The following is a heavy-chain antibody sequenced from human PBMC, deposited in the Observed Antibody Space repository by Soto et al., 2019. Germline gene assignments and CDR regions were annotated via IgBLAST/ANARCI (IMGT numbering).Heavy chain of an antibody. Sequence: QVQLVQSGAEVKKPGSSVKVSCKASGGTFSSYAITWVRQAPGQGLEWMGGIIPIFGTANYAQKFQGRVTITGDESTSTADKELSSLRSEDTGVYYCARDRGPSGGYYPHWFDSWGQGNLVIVSS. CDR2: IIPIFGTA. CDR1: GGTFSSYA. D-gene: IGHD3-22*01. V-gene: IGHV1-69*12. J-gene: IGHJ5*01. CDR3: ARDRGPSGGYYPHWFDS.